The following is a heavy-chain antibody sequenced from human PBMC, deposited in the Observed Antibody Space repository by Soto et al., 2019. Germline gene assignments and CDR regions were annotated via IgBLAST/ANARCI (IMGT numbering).Heavy chain of an antibody. V-gene: IGHV4-39*01. Sequence: SETLSLTCTVPGGSISSSSYYWGCIRQPPGKGLVWIGSIYYSGSTYYNPSLKSRVTISVDTSKNQFSLKLSSVTTADTAVYYCASRELLLFYFDYWGQGTLVTVSS. J-gene: IGHJ4*02. D-gene: IGHD1-26*01. CDR2: IYYSGST. CDR1: GGSISSSSYY. CDR3: ASRELLLFYFDY.